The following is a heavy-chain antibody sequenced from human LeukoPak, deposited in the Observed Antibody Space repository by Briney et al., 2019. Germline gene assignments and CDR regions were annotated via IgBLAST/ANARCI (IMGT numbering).Heavy chain of an antibody. V-gene: IGHV1-2*02. Sequence: ASVKVSCKASGYTFTGYYMHWVRQAPGQGLEWMGWINPNSGGTNYAQKFQGRVTMTRDTSISTAYMELGRLRSDDTAVYYCARILGYCSGGSCYSPANWFDPWGQGTLVTVSS. CDR2: INPNSGGT. CDR3: ARILGYCSGGSCYSPANWFDP. D-gene: IGHD2-15*01. CDR1: GYTFTGYY. J-gene: IGHJ5*02.